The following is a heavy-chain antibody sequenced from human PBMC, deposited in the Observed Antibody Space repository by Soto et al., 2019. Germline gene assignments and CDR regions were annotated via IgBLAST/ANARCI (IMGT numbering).Heavy chain of an antibody. V-gene: IGHV3-15*01. D-gene: IGHD2-2*01. CDR3: TTRRGASASTPHDCTPFDY. J-gene: IGHJ4*02. CDR2: IKSKTDGGTT. CDR1: GFTFSNAW. Sequence: EVQLVESGGGLVKPGGSLRLSCAASGFTFSNAWMSWARQAPGKGLEWVGRIKSKTDGGTTDYAAPVKGRFTISRDDSKNTLYLQMNSLKTEDTAVYYCTTRRGASASTPHDCTPFDYWGQGTLVTVSS.